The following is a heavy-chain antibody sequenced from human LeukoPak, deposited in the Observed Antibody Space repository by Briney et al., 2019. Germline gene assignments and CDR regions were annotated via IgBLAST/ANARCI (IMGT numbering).Heavy chain of an antibody. CDR2: ISISGST. CDR1: GGSISRYY. CDR3: ARPLFDILTGYGTDWFDP. Sequence: SETLSLTCSASGGSISRYYWSWIRQTAGKGLEWIGRISISGSTNYNPSLESRLTVSIDTSKSQVSLRLSSVTAADTAVYYCARPLFDILTGYGTDWFDPWGQGTLVTVSS. J-gene: IGHJ5*02. D-gene: IGHD3-9*01. V-gene: IGHV4-4*07.